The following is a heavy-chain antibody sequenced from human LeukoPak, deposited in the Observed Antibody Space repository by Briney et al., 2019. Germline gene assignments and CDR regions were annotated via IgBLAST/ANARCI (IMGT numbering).Heavy chain of an antibody. V-gene: IGHV4-34*01. J-gene: IGHJ6*03. Sequence: PSETLSLTCAVYGGSFSGYYWSWIRQPPGKGLEWIGSIYHSGSTYYNPSLKSRVTISVDTSKNQFSLKLSSVTAADTAVYYCATRAGSHYYYYMDVWGKGTTVTVSS. CDR3: ATRAGSHYYYYMDV. CDR2: IYHSGST. CDR1: GGSFSGYY.